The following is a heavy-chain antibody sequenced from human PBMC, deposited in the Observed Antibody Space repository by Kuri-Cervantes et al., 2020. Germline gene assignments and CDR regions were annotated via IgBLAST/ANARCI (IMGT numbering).Heavy chain of an antibody. D-gene: IGHD6-19*01. J-gene: IGHJ6*03. CDR3: AREVIGWHEKYYYMDV. CDR1: GYSISSGYY. CDR2: VHNRGST. V-gene: IGHV4-38-2*01. Sequence: GSLRLSCAVSGYSISSGYYWVWFRQPPGKRLEWIAYVHNRGSTNYNPSLQSRLATSLDTSKNEFSLKLSAVTAADAAMYYCAREVIGWHEKYYYMDVWGKGTTVTVSS.